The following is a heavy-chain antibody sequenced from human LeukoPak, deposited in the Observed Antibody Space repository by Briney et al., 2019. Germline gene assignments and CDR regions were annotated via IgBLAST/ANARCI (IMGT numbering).Heavy chain of an antibody. CDR1: GYTFTSYD. CDR3: AREPQPSYYYYYMDV. J-gene: IGHJ6*03. V-gene: IGHV1-8*01. CDR2: MNPNSGNT. Sequence: ASVKVSCKASGYTFTSYDINWVRQATGQGLEWMGWMNPNSGNTGYAQKFQGRVTMTRDTSISTAYMELSRLRSDDTAVYYCAREPQPSYYYYYMDVWGKGTTVTVSS.